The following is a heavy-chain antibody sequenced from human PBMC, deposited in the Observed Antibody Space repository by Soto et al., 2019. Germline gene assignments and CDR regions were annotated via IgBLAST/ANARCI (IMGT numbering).Heavy chain of an antibody. Sequence: QVQLVESGGGVVQPGRSLRLSCAASGFTFSSYAMHWVRQAPGKGLEWVAVISYDGSNKYYADSVKGRFTISRDNSKNTLYLQMNSLRAEDTAVYYCARGVTARAPSFDYWGQGTLVTVSS. V-gene: IGHV3-30-3*01. CDR2: ISYDGSNK. CDR3: ARGVTARAPSFDY. CDR1: GFTFSSYA. J-gene: IGHJ4*02. D-gene: IGHD5-18*01.